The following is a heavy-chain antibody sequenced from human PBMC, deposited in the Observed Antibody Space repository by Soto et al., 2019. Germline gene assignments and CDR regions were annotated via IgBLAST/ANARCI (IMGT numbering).Heavy chain of an antibody. Sequence: PGESLKISCKGSGYSFTSYWIGWVRQMPGKGLEWMGIIYPGDSDTRYSPSFQGQVTISADKSISTAYLQWSSLKASDTAMYYCARHPSITGTTVYYYGMDVWGQGTTITVSS. CDR1: GYSFTSYW. V-gene: IGHV5-51*01. J-gene: IGHJ6*02. CDR2: IYPGDSDT. D-gene: IGHD1-20*01. CDR3: ARHPSITGTTVYYYGMDV.